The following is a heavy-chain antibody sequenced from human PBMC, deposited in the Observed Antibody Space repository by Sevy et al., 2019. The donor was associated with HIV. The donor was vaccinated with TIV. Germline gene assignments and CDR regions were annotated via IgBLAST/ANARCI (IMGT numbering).Heavy chain of an antibody. CDR3: ARGGGNGWYYFDY. Sequence: SVNVSCKASGGTFSSYGISWVRQAPGQGLEWMGGIIPILGTVNYAQKFQGRVTITADESTKTAYMELSSLRSEDTAVYYCARGGGNGWYYFDYWGQETLVTVSS. V-gene: IGHV1-69*13. CDR1: GGTFSSYG. D-gene: IGHD6-19*01. CDR2: IIPILGTV. J-gene: IGHJ4*02.